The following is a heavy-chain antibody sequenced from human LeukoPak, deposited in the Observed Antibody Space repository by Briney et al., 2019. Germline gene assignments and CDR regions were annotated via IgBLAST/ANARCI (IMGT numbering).Heavy chain of an antibody. CDR2: ISISGGTT. V-gene: IGHV3-23*01. Sequence: GESLRLSCTASAFAFSNHAMSWVCQAPGKGLEWVSSISISGGTTYYADSVKGRFTISRENSKSTLYLQMNNLRADDTAVYYCANEIRPNDYWGQGTLVTVSS. CDR1: AFAFSNHA. CDR3: ANEIRPNDY. D-gene: IGHD4-17*01. J-gene: IGHJ4*02.